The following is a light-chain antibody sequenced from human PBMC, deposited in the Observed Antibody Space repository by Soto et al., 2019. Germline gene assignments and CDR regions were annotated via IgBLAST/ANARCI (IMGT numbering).Light chain of an antibody. CDR3: HQYGTSPAT. CDR2: GAS. CDR1: QSVSDN. Sequence: EIVLTQSPATLSVSPGERVTLSCRASQSVSDNLAWYQQKPGQAPRLLSDGASIRATDIPARFSGSGSGTDFTLTISRLEPEDFAVFYCHQYGTSPATFGQGTKVDIK. J-gene: IGKJ1*01. V-gene: IGKV3-20*01.